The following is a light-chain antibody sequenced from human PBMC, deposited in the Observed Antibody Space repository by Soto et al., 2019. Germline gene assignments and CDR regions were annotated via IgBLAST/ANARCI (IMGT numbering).Light chain of an antibody. CDR2: AAS. Sequence: AIQLTQSPSSLSASVGDRVTITFRASQAIRTALGWYQQKPGKVPKLLIYAASTLQSGVPSRFSGSGSGTDFTLTISSLQPDDFATYYCQQYNNFPYTFGQGTKVDIK. CDR1: QAIRTA. J-gene: IGKJ2*01. CDR3: QQYNNFPYT. V-gene: IGKV1-6*01.